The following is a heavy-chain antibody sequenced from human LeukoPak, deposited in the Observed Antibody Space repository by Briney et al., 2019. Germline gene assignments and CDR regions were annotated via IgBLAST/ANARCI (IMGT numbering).Heavy chain of an antibody. CDR2: IYTSGST. Sequence: SETLSLTCTVSGGSISSGSYYWSWIRQPAGKGLEWIGRIYTSGSTNYNPSLKSRVTISVDTSKNQFSLKLSSVTAADTAVYYCAGGGHSMVRGVIDQWGFDPWGQGTLVTVSS. V-gene: IGHV4-61*02. CDR1: GGSISSGSYY. J-gene: IGHJ5*02. D-gene: IGHD3-10*01. CDR3: AGGGHSMVRGVIDQWGFDP.